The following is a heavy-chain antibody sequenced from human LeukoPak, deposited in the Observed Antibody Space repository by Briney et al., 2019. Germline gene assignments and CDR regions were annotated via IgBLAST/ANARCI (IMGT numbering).Heavy chain of an antibody. D-gene: IGHD3-16*01. V-gene: IGHV1-2*02. CDR2: INPDSGFT. J-gene: IGHJ4*02. CDR1: GYKFTDDY. Sequence: ASVKVSCKASGYKFTDDYMHWVRQALGQGLEFMGWINPDSGFTNYAQKFKGRVTMTRDTSISTAYLEVRSLTSDDTAVYYCAPTAEAYTSWWKVWGQGTLVIVSS. CDR3: APTAEAYTSWWKV.